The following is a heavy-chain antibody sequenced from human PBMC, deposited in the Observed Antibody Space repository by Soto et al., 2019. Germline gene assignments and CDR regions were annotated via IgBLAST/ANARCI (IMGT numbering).Heavy chain of an antibody. CDR1: GGSISTKY. V-gene: IGHV4-4*08. D-gene: IGHD4-17*01. CDR2: ISSSGYT. CDR3: ASLHGARFDP. Sequence: QVQLQESGPGLVKPSETLSLTCSVAGGSISTKYWRWIRQPPGKGLEWIGYISSSGYTNYNASLKSRITISIDTSKNQFSLKLTSVTAADTAVYYCASLHGARFDPWGQGTLVTVSS. J-gene: IGHJ5*02.